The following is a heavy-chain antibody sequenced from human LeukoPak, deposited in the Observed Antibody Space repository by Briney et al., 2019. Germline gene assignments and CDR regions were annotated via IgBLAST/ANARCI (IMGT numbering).Heavy chain of an antibody. J-gene: IGHJ2*01. V-gene: IGHV4-59*08. Sequence: SETLSLTCTVSGGSISRSYWNWIRQPPGKGLEWIGYIYYSGSTNYNPSLQSRVTISLDTSKNQFSLRLSSVTAADTAVYYCAGADRGHWYFDLWGRGTLVTVSS. CDR2: IYYSGST. CDR3: AGADRGHWYFDL. D-gene: IGHD4/OR15-4a*01. CDR1: GGSISRSY.